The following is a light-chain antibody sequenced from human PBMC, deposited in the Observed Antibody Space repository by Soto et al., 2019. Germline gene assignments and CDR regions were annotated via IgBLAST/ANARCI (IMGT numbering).Light chain of an antibody. J-gene: IGLJ1*01. V-gene: IGLV1-47*01. Sequence: QPVLTQPPSASATPGQRVTISCSGSTSNIEKFYVYWYQQLPGTAPKLLVYRDNQRPSGVPDRFSGSKSGTSASLAISGLRSDDEADYYCAAWDDSLNGDVFGAGTKLTVL. CDR3: AAWDDSLNGDV. CDR1: TSNIEKFY. CDR2: RDN.